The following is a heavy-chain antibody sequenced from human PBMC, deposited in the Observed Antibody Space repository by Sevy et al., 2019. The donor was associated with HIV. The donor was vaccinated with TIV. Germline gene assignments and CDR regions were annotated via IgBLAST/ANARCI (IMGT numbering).Heavy chain of an antibody. J-gene: IGHJ4*02. CDR1: GFRFSDYY. Sequence: GGSLRLSCVGSGFRFSDYYMAWVRQAPGKGLEWVARIKEDGIEKNYLDSVKGRFSISRDDAENSVYLQLNSLKAEDTALYYCARYPGWGFLDSWGQGTLVTVSS. CDR3: ARYPGWGFLDS. CDR2: IKEDGIEK. D-gene: IGHD7-27*01. V-gene: IGHV3-7*01.